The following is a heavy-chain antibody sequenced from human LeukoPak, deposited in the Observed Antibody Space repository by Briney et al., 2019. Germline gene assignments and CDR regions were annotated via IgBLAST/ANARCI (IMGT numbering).Heavy chain of an antibody. CDR2: IYHSGST. CDR3: ARHTAEKYNWFDR. D-gene: IGHD5-24*01. V-gene: IGHV4-4*02. Sequence: PSGTLSLTCAVSGDSVSSIHWWGWVRQPPGRGLEWIGEIYHSGSTNYSPSLKSRVTISVDTSKNQFSLKVSSVTAADTAVYYCARHTAEKYNWFDRWGQGTLVTVSS. CDR1: GDSVSSIHW. J-gene: IGHJ5*02.